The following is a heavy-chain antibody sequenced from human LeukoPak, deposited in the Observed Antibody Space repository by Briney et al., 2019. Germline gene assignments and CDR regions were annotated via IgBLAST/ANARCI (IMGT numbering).Heavy chain of an antibody. J-gene: IGHJ4*02. CDR3: AKGREIMITFGGVTDY. D-gene: IGHD3-16*01. Sequence: TGGSLRLSCVASGFTFSNYAMSWVRQAPGKGLEWVSTFSGSGGDTYYADSVKGRFTISRDNSKNTLYLQMNSLRAEDTAIYYCAKGREIMITFGGVTDYWGQGTLVTGSS. CDR2: FSGSGGDT. CDR1: GFTFSNYA. V-gene: IGHV3-23*01.